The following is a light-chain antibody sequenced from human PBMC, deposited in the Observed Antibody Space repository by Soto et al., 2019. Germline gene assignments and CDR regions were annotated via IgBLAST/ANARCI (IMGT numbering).Light chain of an antibody. CDR3: SSYTSSSIYV. Sequence: QSALTQPASVSGSPGQSIAISCTGTSSDVGGYEYVSWYQQHPDKAPKIMIYDVSNRPSGVSNRFSGSKSGNTASLTISGLQAEDEADYYCSSYTSSSIYVFGTGTKVTVL. CDR2: DVS. CDR1: SSDVGGYEY. J-gene: IGLJ1*01. V-gene: IGLV2-14*01.